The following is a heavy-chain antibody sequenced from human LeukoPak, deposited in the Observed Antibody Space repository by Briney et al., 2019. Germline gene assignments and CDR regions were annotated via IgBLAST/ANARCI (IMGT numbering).Heavy chain of an antibody. J-gene: IGHJ4*02. CDR3: VREGFYESGSLPTFYFDY. CDR2: ISSDVNIK. V-gene: IGHV3-30-3*01. CDR1: GFTFSSYN. Sequence: PGGSLRLSCAASGFTFSSYNMSWVRQAPGKGLEWVAVISSDVNIKYYADSVKGRFTISRDSSSKMVSLQMNSLGTEDTAVYYCVREGFYESGSLPTFYFDYWGQGTLVTVSS. D-gene: IGHD3-10*01.